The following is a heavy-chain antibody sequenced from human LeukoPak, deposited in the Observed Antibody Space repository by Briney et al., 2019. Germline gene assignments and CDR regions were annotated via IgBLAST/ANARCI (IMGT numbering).Heavy chain of an antibody. D-gene: IGHD6-19*01. CDR3: ARTPIAVRLGDFDY. CDR1: GDSVSSNSAA. CDR2: TYYRSKWYN. Sequence: SQTLSLTRAISGDSVSSNSAAWNWIRQSPSRGLEWLGRTYYRSKWYNDYAVSVKSRITINPDTSKNQFSLQLNSVTPEDTAVYYCARTPIAVRLGDFDYWGQGTLVTVSS. J-gene: IGHJ4*02. V-gene: IGHV6-1*01.